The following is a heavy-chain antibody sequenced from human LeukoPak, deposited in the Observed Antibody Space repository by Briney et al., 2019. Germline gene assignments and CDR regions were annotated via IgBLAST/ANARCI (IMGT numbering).Heavy chain of an antibody. D-gene: IGHD5-18*01. CDR3: VREDVDTSFDY. Sequence: GGSLRLSCAASGFAFVDYAMNWVRQAPGKGLEWVSAISGDGSRTYYIDSVKGRFTISRDTSKNTLYLHLNSLRAEDTAVYYCVREDVDTSFDYWGRGTLVTVSS. J-gene: IGHJ4*01. CDR2: ISGDGSRT. CDR1: GFAFVDYA. V-gene: IGHV3-23*01.